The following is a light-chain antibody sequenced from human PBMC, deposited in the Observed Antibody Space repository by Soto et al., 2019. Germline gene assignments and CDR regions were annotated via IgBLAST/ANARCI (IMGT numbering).Light chain of an antibody. Sequence: AIQMTQSPSSLSASVGDRITITCRASQDIRNELAWYQQNPGKAPKLLIYGASFLHGAVPSRFRGAGSGTDFTLPISSLQPEDSATYYCLQDYNYPTTFGHGTKVEIK. CDR2: GAS. J-gene: IGKJ1*01. V-gene: IGKV1-6*01. CDR1: QDIRNE. CDR3: LQDYNYPTT.